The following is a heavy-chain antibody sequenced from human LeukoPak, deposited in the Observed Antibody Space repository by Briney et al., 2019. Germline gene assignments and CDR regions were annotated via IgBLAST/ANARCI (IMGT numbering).Heavy chain of an antibody. CDR2: IYYSGST. CDR1: GGSISSKIYY. Sequence: SETLSLTCTVSGGSISSKIYYWSWIRQPPGKGLEWIGYIYYSGSTNYNPSLKSRVTISVDTSKNQFSLKLSSVTAADTAVYYCAREWKRLYGSGSHDAFDIWGQGTMVTVSS. D-gene: IGHD3-10*01. J-gene: IGHJ3*02. CDR3: AREWKRLYGSGSHDAFDI. V-gene: IGHV4-61*01.